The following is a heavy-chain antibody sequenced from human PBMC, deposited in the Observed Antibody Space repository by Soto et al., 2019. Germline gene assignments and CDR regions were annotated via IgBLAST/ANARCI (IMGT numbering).Heavy chain of an antibody. CDR3: TTADVVVVVAADWYFAL. D-gene: IGHD2-15*01. CDR2: IKSKRDGGTT. CDR1: GFTFSNAW. Sequence: EVQLVESGGTLVKPGGSLRLSCAASGFTFSNAWMNWVRQAPGKGLEWVGRIKSKRDGGTTDYAAPVKGRFTISRDDSINTLYLLMNRLKTADTAVYYCTTADVVVVVAADWYFALWGRGTLVTVSS. J-gene: IGHJ2*01. V-gene: IGHV3-15*07.